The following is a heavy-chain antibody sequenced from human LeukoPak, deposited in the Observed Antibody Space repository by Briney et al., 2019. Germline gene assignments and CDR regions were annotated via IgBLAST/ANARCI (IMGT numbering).Heavy chain of an antibody. CDR3: ARVATEAVAVARVDY. J-gene: IGHJ4*02. D-gene: IGHD6-19*01. Sequence: GASVKVSCKASGYTFTGCYMHWVRQAPGQGLEWMGWINPNSGGTNYAQKFQGRVTMTRDTSISTAYMELSRLRSDDTAVYYCARVATEAVAVARVDYWGQGTLVTVSS. V-gene: IGHV1-2*02. CDR2: INPNSGGT. CDR1: GYTFTGCY.